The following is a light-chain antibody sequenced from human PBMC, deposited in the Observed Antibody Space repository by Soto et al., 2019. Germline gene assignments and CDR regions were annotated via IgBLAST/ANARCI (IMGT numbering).Light chain of an antibody. J-gene: IGKJ1*01. CDR2: DVP. V-gene: IGKV3-11*01. CDR3: QKYRGPPTGT. CDR1: QSVNIY. Sequence: VWIQSPPTSALSREEGATLCCRASQSVNIYLAWYQKKSGQAPRLLIYDVPKRATGIPARFSGSGSGTAVTLTSRRLEHEDFAVYSCQKYRGPPTGTFGQGTKVDIK.